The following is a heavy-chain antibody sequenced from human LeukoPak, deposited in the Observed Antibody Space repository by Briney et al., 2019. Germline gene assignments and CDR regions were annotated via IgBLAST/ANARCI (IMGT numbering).Heavy chain of an antibody. J-gene: IGHJ6*03. Sequence: PSETLSLTCAVYGGSFSGYYWSWIRHPPGKGLEWIGEINHSGSTNYNPSLKSRVTISVDTSKNQFSLKLSSVTAADTAVYYCAVMGCSSTSCSYYYYYMDVWGKGTTVTVSS. CDR2: INHSGST. V-gene: IGHV4-34*01. CDR1: GGSFSGYY. CDR3: AVMGCSSTSCSYYYYYMDV. D-gene: IGHD2-2*01.